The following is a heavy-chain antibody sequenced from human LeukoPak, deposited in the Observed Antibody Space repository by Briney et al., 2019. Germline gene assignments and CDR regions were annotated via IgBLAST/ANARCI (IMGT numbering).Heavy chain of an antibody. CDR1: GFAFSDYW. J-gene: IGHJ6*02. CDR2: IKQDGSEK. V-gene: IGHV3-7*03. Sequence: GGSLRLSCAASGFAFSDYWMTWVRQAPGKGLEWVANIKQDGSEKYLVDSVKGRFTISRDNAKGSLYLQMNSMRAEDTAVYYRANDPSSCSGSRCTSYLYGMDVWGQGTTVTVSS. CDR3: ANDPSSCSGSRCTSYLYGMDV. D-gene: IGHD2-15*01.